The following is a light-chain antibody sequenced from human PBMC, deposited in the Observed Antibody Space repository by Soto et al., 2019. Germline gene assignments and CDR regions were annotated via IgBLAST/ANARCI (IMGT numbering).Light chain of an antibody. CDR2: GAS. V-gene: IGKV3-20*01. J-gene: IGKJ1*01. CDR3: QQYGSSLTWT. CDR1: QSVSSN. Sequence: EMLMTQSPATLSVSPGERVSLSCSASQSVSSNLAWYQQKPGQAPRLLIYGASSRATGIPDRFSGSGSGTDFTLTISRLEPEDFAVYYCQQYGSSLTWTFGQGTKVDIK.